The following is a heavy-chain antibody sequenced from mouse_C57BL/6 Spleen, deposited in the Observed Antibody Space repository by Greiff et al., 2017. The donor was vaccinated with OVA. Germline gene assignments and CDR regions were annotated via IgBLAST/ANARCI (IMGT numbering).Heavy chain of an antibody. CDR1: GYTFTGYW. CDR2: ILPGSGST. D-gene: IGHD1-1*01. CDR3: ARAGTTVVGDPWFAY. Sequence: VHLVESGAELMKPGASVKLSCKATGYTFTGYWIEWVKQRPGHGLEWIGEILPGSGSTNYNEKFKGKATFTADTSSNTAYMQLSSLTTEDSAIYYCARAGTTVVGDPWFAYWGQGTLVTVSA. J-gene: IGHJ3*01. V-gene: IGHV1-9*01.